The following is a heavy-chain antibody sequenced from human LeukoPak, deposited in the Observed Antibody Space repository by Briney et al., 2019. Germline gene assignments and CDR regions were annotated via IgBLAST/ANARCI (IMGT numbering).Heavy chain of an antibody. V-gene: IGHV1-18*01. CDR1: GYTFTSYG. CDR3: ARFMPYCSSTSCFRLFDFDY. Sequence: ASVKVSCKASGYTFTSYGISWVRQAPGQGLEWMGWISAYNGNTNYAQKIQGRVTMTTDTPTSTAYMELRSLRSDDTAVYYCARFMPYCSSTSCFRLFDFDYWGQGTLVTVSS. J-gene: IGHJ4*02. D-gene: IGHD2-2*01. CDR2: ISAYNGNT.